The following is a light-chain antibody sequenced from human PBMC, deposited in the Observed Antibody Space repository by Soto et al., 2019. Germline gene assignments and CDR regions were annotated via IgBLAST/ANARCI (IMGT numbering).Light chain of an antibody. CDR2: DAS. V-gene: IGKV1-5*01. J-gene: IGKJ4*01. Sequence: DIQMTQSPSTLSASVGDRASITCRASQSINNWLAWYQQKTGKAPTLLIFDASSLEGGVPSRFSGSGSGSEFTLTISSLQPDDFATYYCQHYSTSSGAFGGGTKVELK. CDR3: QHYSTSSGA. CDR1: QSINNW.